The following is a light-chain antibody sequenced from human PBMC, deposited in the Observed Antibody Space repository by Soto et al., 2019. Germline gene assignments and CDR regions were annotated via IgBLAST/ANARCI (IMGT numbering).Light chain of an antibody. Sequence: EVVLTQSPGTLSLSPGERATLSCRASQSVTRNYLAWYQQKPGQAPRLLIYGASSRSTGIPDRFSGSGSGTPFTLTISRLEPEDFAVYYCQQFGGSPPFTFGPGTKVDIK. CDR2: GAS. J-gene: IGKJ3*01. V-gene: IGKV3-20*01. CDR1: QSVTRNY. CDR3: QQFGGSPPFT.